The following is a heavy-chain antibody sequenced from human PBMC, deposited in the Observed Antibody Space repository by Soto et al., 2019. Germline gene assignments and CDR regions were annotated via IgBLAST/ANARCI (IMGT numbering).Heavy chain of an antibody. D-gene: IGHD3-3*01. V-gene: IGHV4-59*01. Sequence: SETLSLTCTVSGGSISSYYWSWIRQPPGKGLEWIGYIYYSGSTNYNPSLKSRVTISVDTSKNQFSLKLSSVTAADTAAYYCAKTYYDFWSGDYYYYMDVWGKGTTVTVSS. CDR1: GGSISSYY. CDR2: IYYSGST. J-gene: IGHJ6*03. CDR3: AKTYYDFWSGDYYYYMDV.